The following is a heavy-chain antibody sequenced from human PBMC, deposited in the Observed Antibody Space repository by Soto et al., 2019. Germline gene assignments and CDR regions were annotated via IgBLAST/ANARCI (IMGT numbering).Heavy chain of an antibody. Sequence: SETLSLTCAVYGGSFSGYYWSWIRQPPGKGLEWIGEINHSGSTYYNPSLKSRVAKSVDTSKNQFSLKLRSVSAADTAVYYCARQRTSVVTQAYFDDWGQGSLVTVSS. CDR2: INHSGST. J-gene: IGHJ4*02. CDR1: GGSFSGYY. V-gene: IGHV4-34*01. D-gene: IGHD2-21*02. CDR3: ARQRTSVVTQAYFDD.